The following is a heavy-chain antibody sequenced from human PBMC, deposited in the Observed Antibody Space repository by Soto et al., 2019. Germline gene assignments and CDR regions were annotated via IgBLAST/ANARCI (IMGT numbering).Heavy chain of an antibody. V-gene: IGHV3-11*01. CDR3: ASHYDMWSGYLSPVDY. J-gene: IGHJ4*01. CDR1: GYTFSDYY. CDR2: IDTSGTKI. D-gene: IGHD3-3*01. Sequence: QVQLVESGGDLVKPGGSLRLSCAASGYTFSDYYMSWIRQAPGKGLEWISYIDTSGTKIYYAAPVKGRFTITRDNAKNSLYLEMNSLRDEDTAVYYCASHYDMWSGYLSPVDYWGHGTLVTVSS.